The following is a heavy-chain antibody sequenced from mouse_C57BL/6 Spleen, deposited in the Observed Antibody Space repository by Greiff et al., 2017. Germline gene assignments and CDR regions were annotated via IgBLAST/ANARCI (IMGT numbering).Heavy chain of an antibody. CDR3: AREDGNYLYDYAMDY. V-gene: IGHV1-82*01. J-gene: IGHJ4*01. D-gene: IGHD2-1*01. CDR1: GYAFSSSW. Sequence: VQLQQSGPELVKPGASVKISCKASGYAFSSSWMNWVKQRPGKGLEWIGRIYPGDGDTNYNGKFKGKATLTADKSSSTAYMQLSSLTSEDSAVYVCAREDGNYLYDYAMDYWGQGTSVTVSS. CDR2: IYPGDGDT.